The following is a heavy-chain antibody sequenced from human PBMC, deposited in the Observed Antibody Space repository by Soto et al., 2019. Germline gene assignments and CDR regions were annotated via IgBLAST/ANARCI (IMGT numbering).Heavy chain of an antibody. CDR2: IYSGGYT. CDR3: SHHPGGGGY. Sequence: EVQLVESGGGLIQPGGSLRLSCAVSGFTVSNNYMSWVRQAPGKGLEGVSVIYSGGYTAYGDSVKGRFTISRDNSKNTQTLQMKSRDADDPALYFGSHHPGGGGYWGQGTLVTVSS. CDR1: GFTVSNNY. D-gene: IGHD3-10*01. V-gene: IGHV3-53*01. J-gene: IGHJ4*02.